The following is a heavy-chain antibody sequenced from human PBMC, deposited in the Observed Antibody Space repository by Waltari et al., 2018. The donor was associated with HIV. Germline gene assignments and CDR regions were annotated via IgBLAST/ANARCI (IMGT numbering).Heavy chain of an antibody. V-gene: IGHV3-21*02. D-gene: IGHD3-10*02. CDR1: GLTFSTDP. CDR2: ISSGTSYI. Sequence: EVQLVESGGGLVKPGGSLRLSCTASGLTFSTDPMNWGRQAPGKGLEWVSSISSGTSYIYYADSVTGRFTVSRDNAKNSLFLQMNSLRADDTAVYYCARQQLGSGALDLWGQGTLVTVSS. CDR3: ARQQLGSGALDL. J-gene: IGHJ4*02.